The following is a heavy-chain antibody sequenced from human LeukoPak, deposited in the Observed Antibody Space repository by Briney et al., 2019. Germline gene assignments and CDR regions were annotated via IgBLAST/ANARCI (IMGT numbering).Heavy chain of an antibody. CDR2: ISSSGSTI. CDR3: ARDSKGGPMTP. J-gene: IGHJ5*02. V-gene: IGHV3-48*03. D-gene: IGHD3-16*01. Sequence: PGGSLRLSCAASGFTFSSYEMNWVRQAPGKGLEWVSYISSSGSTIYYADSVKGRFTISRDNAKNSLYLQMNSLRAEDTAVYYCARDSKGGPMTPWGQGTLVTVSS. CDR1: GFTFSSYE.